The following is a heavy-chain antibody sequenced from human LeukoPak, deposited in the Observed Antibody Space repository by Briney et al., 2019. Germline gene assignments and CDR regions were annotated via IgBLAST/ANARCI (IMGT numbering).Heavy chain of an antibody. D-gene: IGHD3-16*01. CDR2: ISSGGSTI. Sequence: QAGGSLRLSCAASGFTFSSYEMNWVHKAPGKGLEWGSYISSGGSTIYYAYFVKGRFTISRDNAKNSLYLQMNSLRAEDTAVYYCARVGLQYNWFDPWGQGTLVTVSS. CDR3: ARVGLQYNWFDP. J-gene: IGHJ5*02. V-gene: IGHV3-48*03. CDR1: GFTFSSYE.